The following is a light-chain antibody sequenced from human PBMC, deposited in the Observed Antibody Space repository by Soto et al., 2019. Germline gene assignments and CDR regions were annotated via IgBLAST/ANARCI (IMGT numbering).Light chain of an antibody. V-gene: IGLV2-8*01. J-gene: IGLJ3*02. CDR2: EVF. CDR1: SSDVGGYNY. CDR3: SSYAASDNFVV. Sequence: QSALTQPPSASGSPGQSVTISCTGTSSDVGGYNYVSWYQHHPGKVPKLIIYEVFQRPSGVPDRFSGSKSGNTASLTVSGLQADDEANYYCSSYAASDNFVVFGGGTKLTVL.